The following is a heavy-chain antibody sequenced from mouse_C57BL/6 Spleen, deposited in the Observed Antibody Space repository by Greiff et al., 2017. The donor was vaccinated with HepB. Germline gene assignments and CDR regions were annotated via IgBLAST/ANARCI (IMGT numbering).Heavy chain of an antibody. J-gene: IGHJ1*03. CDR2: IWTGGGP. Sequence: VKVVESGPGLVAPSQSLSITCTVSGFSLTSYAISWVRQPPGKGLEWLGVIWTGGGPNYNSALKSRLSISKDNSKSQVFLKMNSRQTDDTARYYCARKGSYYGSSYWYFDVWGTGTTVTVSS. CDR1: GFSLTSYA. V-gene: IGHV2-9-1*01. CDR3: ARKGSYYGSSYWYFDV. D-gene: IGHD1-1*01.